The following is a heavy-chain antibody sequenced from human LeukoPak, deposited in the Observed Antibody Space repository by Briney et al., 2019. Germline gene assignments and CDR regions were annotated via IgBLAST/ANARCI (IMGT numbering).Heavy chain of an antibody. Sequence: GGSLRLSCAASGFTASSNYMSWVRQAPGKGLEWVSVIYSDDRTYYAESVKGRFTISRHTSKKPLYLQMNRLRAEDTAVYYCAREVMAKRRAFDIWGQGTVVTVSS. CDR3: AREVMAKRRAFDI. D-gene: IGHD2-8*01. J-gene: IGHJ3*02. CDR1: GFTASSNY. CDR2: IYSDDRT. V-gene: IGHV3-53*04.